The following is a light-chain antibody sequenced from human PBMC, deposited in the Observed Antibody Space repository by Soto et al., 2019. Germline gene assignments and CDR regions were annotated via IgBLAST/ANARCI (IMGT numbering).Light chain of an antibody. CDR2: DAS. V-gene: IGKV1-5*01. CDR1: QSISDW. CDR3: QQYKSSPLT. J-gene: IGKJ4*01. Sequence: DIQMTQSPSTLSASVGDRVTITCRANQSISDWLAWYQQKPGKAPKLLIYDASNLESGVPSRFSGSGSGTEFTLTISRLQPDDFATYSCQQYKSSPLTFGGGTKMEIK.